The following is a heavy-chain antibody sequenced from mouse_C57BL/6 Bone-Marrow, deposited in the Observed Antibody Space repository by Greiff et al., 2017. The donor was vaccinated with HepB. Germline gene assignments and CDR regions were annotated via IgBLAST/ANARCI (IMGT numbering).Heavy chain of an antibody. J-gene: IGHJ1*03. D-gene: IGHD2-10*01. CDR2: ISDGGSYT. V-gene: IGHV5-4*03. CDR1: GFTFSSYA. CDR3: ARGLLRYFDV. Sequence: EVMLVESGGGLVKPGGSLKLSCAASGFTFSSYAMSWVRQTPEKRLEWVATISDGGSYTYYPDNVKGRFTISRDNAKNNLYLQMSHLKSEDTAMYYCARGLLRYFDVWGTGTTVTVSS.